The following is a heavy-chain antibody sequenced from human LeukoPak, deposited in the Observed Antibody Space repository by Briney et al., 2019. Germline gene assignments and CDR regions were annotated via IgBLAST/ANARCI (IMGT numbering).Heavy chain of an antibody. D-gene: IGHD3-22*01. J-gene: IGHJ3*02. Sequence: ASVKVSFKASGYTFTIYDINWVRQATGQGREWMGWMNPNSGNTGYAQKFQGRVTMTRNTSISTAYMELSSLRSEDTAVYYCARVPRYYYDSSGYDAFDIWGQGTMVTVSS. CDR1: GYTFTIYD. V-gene: IGHV1-8*01. CDR3: ARVPRYYYDSSGYDAFDI. CDR2: MNPNSGNT.